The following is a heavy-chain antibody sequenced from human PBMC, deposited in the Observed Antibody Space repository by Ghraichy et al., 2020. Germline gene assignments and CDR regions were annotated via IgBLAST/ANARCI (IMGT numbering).Heavy chain of an antibody. D-gene: IGHD6-19*01. J-gene: IGHJ5*02. CDR3: ARQKVGISEADS. CDR2: IFYSGST. V-gene: IGHV4-39*01. CDR1: GGSISSSSYY. Sequence: SETLSLTCTVSGGSISSSSYYWGWIRQPPGKGLEWIGSIFYSGSTYSNPSLKSRVTMSVDTPKNQFSLKLTSVTAADTAVYYCARQKVGISEADSWGQGTLVTVSS.